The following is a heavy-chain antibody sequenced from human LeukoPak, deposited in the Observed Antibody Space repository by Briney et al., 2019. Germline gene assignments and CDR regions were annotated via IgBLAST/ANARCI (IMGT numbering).Heavy chain of an antibody. V-gene: IGHV3-33*01. CDR2: IWYDGSNK. CDR3: ARVSEGLGYCSGGSCYA. J-gene: IGHJ4*02. Sequence: PGGSLRLSCAASGFTFSSYGMHWVRQAPGKGLEWVAVIWYDGSNKYYADSVKGRFTISRDNSKNTLYLQMNSLRAEDTAVYYCARVSEGLGYCSGGSCYAWGQGTLVTVSS. D-gene: IGHD2-15*01. CDR1: GFTFSSYG.